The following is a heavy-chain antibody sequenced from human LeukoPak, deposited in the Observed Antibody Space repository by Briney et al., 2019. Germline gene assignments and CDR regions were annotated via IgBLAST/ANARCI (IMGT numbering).Heavy chain of an antibody. D-gene: IGHD6-19*01. V-gene: IGHV3-23*01. Sequence: GGSLRLSCAASGFTFSDYAMRWVRQAPGKGLEWVSGFSGSGDSTYYADSVKGRFTISRDNSKNTLYLQMNSLRAEDTAVYYCARRSGIAVAGAFDYWGQGTLVTVSS. J-gene: IGHJ4*02. CDR3: ARRSGIAVAGAFDY. CDR2: FSGSGDST. CDR1: GFTFSDYA.